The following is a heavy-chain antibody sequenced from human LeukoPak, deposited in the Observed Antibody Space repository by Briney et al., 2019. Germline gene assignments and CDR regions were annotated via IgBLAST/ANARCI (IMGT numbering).Heavy chain of an antibody. J-gene: IGHJ4*02. CDR3: ARDTFRWLQFRGGDYFDY. CDR2: ISSSGSTI. Sequence: GGSLRLSCAASGFTFSDYYMSWIRQAPGKGLEWVSYISSSGSTIYYAGSVKGRFTISRDNAKNSLYLQMNSLRAEDTAVYYCARDTFRWLQFRGGDYFDYWGQGTLVTVSS. CDR1: GFTFSDYY. V-gene: IGHV3-11*01. D-gene: IGHD5-24*01.